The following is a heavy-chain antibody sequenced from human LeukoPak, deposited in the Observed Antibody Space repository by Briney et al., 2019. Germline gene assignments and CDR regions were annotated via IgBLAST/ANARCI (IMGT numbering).Heavy chain of an antibody. CDR1: GFSFSTSA. CDR3: AREYYTSSSRSYDY. V-gene: IGHV3-30-3*01. D-gene: IGHD6-6*01. Sequence: GRSLRLSCAASGFSFSTSAMHWVRQAPGKGLEWVSVISKDGSIKSYADSVKGRLTISRDNANNTLYLQMNSLRAEDMAVYYCAREYYTSSSRSYDYWGQGALVIVSS. CDR2: ISKDGSIK. J-gene: IGHJ4*02.